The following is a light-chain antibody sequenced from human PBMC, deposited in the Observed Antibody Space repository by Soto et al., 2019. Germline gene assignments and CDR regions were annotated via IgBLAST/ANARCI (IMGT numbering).Light chain of an antibody. V-gene: IGLV2-23*01. Sequence: QSALAQPASVSGSPGQSITISCTGTRSDVGGYTLVSWFQQYPGKAPKLMIYEDNKRPSGVSDRFSGSKSGNTASLTISGLQAEDEAYYYCCSYAGSSSVLFGGGTKVTVL. CDR1: RSDVGGYTL. CDR2: EDN. J-gene: IGLJ2*01. CDR3: CSYAGSSSVL.